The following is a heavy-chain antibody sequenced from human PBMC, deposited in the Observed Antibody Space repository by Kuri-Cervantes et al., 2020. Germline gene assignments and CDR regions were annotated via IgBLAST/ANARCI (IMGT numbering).Heavy chain of an antibody. D-gene: IGHD3-22*01. CDR1: GFTFSSYA. Sequence: GGSLRLSCAASGFTFSSYAMHWVRQAPGKGLEWVAVISYDGSNKYYADSVKGRFTISRDNSKNTLYLQMNSLRAEDTAVYYCARELDDWRRCNDSSGYRGFYYYYGMDVWGQGTTVTVSS. J-gene: IGHJ6*02. V-gene: IGHV3-30-3*01. CDR3: ARELDDWRRCNDSSGYRGFYYYYGMDV. CDR2: ISYDGSNK.